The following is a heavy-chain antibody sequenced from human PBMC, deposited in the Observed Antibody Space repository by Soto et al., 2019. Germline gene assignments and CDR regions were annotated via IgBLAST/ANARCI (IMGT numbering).Heavy chain of an antibody. D-gene: IGHD3-10*01. CDR1: GGTFSPYT. CDR3: ARDCESTVSTWSFGAF. J-gene: IGHJ4*02. V-gene: IGHV1-69*08. CDR2: IIPFLGVT. Sequence: QVQLVQSGAEVKKPGSSVNVSCKASGGTFSPYTINWVRQAPGQGLEWMGRIIPFLGVTNYAQKFQARVTITADKSTTTAYMELSGLRFEDTAVYYCARDCESTVSTWSFGAFWGRGTLVTVSS.